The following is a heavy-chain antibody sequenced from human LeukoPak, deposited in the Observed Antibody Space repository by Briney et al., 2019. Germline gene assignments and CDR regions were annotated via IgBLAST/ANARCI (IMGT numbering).Heavy chain of an antibody. CDR1: GGSXSGXX. Sequence: GGSXSGXXXGWIXQPPGKXXXXXGEINHSGTTTYTPPLTSRVTISVATSQNQFSLKLSSVTAADTAVYYCARMAYSSSLWARDYSGQGTLVTVSS. J-gene: IGHJ4*02. CDR2: INHSGTT. CDR3: ARMAYSSSLWARDY. V-gene: IGHV4-34*13. D-gene: IGHD6-6*01.